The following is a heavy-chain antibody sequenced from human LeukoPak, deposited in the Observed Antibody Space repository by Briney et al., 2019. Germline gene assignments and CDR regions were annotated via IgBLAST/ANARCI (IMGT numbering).Heavy chain of an antibody. J-gene: IGHJ4*02. D-gene: IGHD3-16*02. CDR1: GYNFATYW. CDR2: ILPGDSDI. V-gene: IGHV5-51*01. Sequence: GESLKISCKGSGYNFATYWIAWVRQMPGKGLEWMGIILPGDSDIKYSPSFQGQVTVSADRSINTAYLQWTRLEASDTAMYYCARGLRGTYRYILDYWGQGTLVTVSS. CDR3: ARGLRGTYRYILDY.